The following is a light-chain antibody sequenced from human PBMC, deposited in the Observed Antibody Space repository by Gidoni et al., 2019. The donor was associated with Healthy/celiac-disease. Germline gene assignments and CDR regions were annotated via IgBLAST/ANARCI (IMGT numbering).Light chain of an antibody. J-gene: IGLJ3*02. Sequence: QSALTQPASVSGSPGQSITISCTGTSSDVGRSNLVSWYQHHPGKAPKLLIYEGSKRPSGVSNRFSGSKSGNTASLTISGLQAEDEADYYCCSYAGSSTWVFGGGTKLTVL. CDR1: SSDVGRSNL. CDR3: CSYAGSSTWV. CDR2: EGS. V-gene: IGLV2-23*01.